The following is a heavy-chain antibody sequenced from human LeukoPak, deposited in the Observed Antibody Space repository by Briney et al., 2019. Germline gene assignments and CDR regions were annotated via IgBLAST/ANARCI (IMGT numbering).Heavy chain of an antibody. CDR3: ARDGWGSTSGNWFDP. J-gene: IGHJ5*02. V-gene: IGHV3-21*04. Sequence: GGSLRLSCAASGFTFSTYSMNWVRQAPGKGLEWVSSISSSSSYIYYADSVKGRFTISRDNAKNSLYLQMNSLRAEDTAVYYCARDGWGSTSGNWFDPWGQGTLVTVSS. CDR1: GFTFSTYS. D-gene: IGHD2-2*01. CDR2: ISSSSSYI.